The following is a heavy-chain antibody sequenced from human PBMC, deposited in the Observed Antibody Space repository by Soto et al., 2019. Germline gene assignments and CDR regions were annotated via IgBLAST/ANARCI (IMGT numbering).Heavy chain of an antibody. J-gene: IGHJ4*02. Sequence: EVQLLESGGGLVQPGGSLSLSCAASGFTFSNYAMTWVRQAPGKGLEWVSVITGRGGGTYFVDSVKGRFTISRDNSKNTVYLQMNSLRAEDTAVYYCAKRPLTAAGFDYWGQGTLVTVSS. CDR1: GFTFSNYA. CDR3: AKRPLTAAGFDY. V-gene: IGHV3-23*01. CDR2: ITGRGGGT. D-gene: IGHD6-13*01.